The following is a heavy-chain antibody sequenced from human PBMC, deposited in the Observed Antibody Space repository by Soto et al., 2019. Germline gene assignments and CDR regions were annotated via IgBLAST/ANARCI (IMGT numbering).Heavy chain of an antibody. Sequence: GGSLRLSCAASGFSVSSNYMTWVRQAPGKGLEWVSVIYSGGSTYYADSVKGRFTISRDISQNTVYLQMNRLRVEDTAVYYCVRGAAVGATSYYFDNWSQGTHITVSS. J-gene: IGHJ4*02. D-gene: IGHD1-26*01. CDR1: GFSVSSNY. CDR2: IYSGGST. CDR3: VRGAAVGATSYYFDN. V-gene: IGHV3-53*01.